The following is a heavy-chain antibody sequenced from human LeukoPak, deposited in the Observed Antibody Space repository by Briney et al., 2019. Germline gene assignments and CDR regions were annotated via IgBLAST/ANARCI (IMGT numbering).Heavy chain of an antibody. V-gene: IGHV4-38-2*02. CDR1: GYSISSGYY. Sequence: SETLSLTCTVSGYSISSGYYWGWIRQPPGKGLEWIGSIYYSGSTYYNPSLKSRVTISVETSKNQFSLKLSSVTAADTAVYYCARDMDSSGYYYAYWGQGTLVTVSS. J-gene: IGHJ4*02. CDR3: ARDMDSSGYYYAY. CDR2: IYYSGST. D-gene: IGHD3-22*01.